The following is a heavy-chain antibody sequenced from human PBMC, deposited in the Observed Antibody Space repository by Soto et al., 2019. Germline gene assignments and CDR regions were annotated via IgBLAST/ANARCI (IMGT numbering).Heavy chain of an antibody. Sequence: ASVRVSCKASGYTFTSYDINWVRQATGQGLEWMGWMNPNSGNTGYAQKFQGRVTMTRNTSISTAYMELSSLRSEDTAVYYCAREPYYDFWSGYPRGMDVWGQGTTVTVSS. CDR1: GYTFTSYD. J-gene: IGHJ6*02. V-gene: IGHV1-8*01. CDR3: AREPYYDFWSGYPRGMDV. D-gene: IGHD3-3*01. CDR2: MNPNSGNT.